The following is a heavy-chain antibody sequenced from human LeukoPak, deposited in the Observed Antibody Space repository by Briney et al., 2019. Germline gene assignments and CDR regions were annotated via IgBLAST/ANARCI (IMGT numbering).Heavy chain of an antibody. Sequence: PSQTLSLTCTVSGGSISSGGYYWSWIRQPPGKGLEWIGYIYHSGSTYYNPSLKSRVTISVDRSKNQFSLKLSSVTAADTAVYYCARGEWLSTNWFDPWGQGTLVTVSS. D-gene: IGHD3-3*01. CDR1: GGSISSGGYY. CDR3: ARGEWLSTNWFDP. CDR2: IYHSGST. V-gene: IGHV4-30-2*01. J-gene: IGHJ5*02.